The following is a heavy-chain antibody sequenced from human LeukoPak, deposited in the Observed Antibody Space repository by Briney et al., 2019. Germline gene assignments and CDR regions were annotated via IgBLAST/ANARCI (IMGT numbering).Heavy chain of an antibody. D-gene: IGHD6-19*01. V-gene: IGHV1-2*02. CDR3: ARVAVAEENDD. CDR1: GYTFTGYY. J-gene: IGHJ4*02. CDR2: INPNSGGT. Sequence: ASVKVSCKASGYTFTGYYMHWVRQAPGQGLEWVGWINPNSGGTNYAQKFQGRVNMTRDTSISTAYMELSRLRSDDTAVYYCARVAVAEENDDWGQGTLVTVSS.